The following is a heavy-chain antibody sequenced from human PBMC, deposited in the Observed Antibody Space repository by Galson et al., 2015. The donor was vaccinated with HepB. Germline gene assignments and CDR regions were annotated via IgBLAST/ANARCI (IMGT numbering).Heavy chain of an antibody. CDR1: GDSVSSNSAA. J-gene: IGHJ6*03. CDR3: ARGLGGKYSSSDLGYYYYYYMDV. CDR2: TYYRSKWYN. D-gene: IGHD6-6*01. V-gene: IGHV6-1*01. Sequence: CAISGDSVSSNSAAWNWIRQSPSRGLEWLGRTYYRSKWYNDYAVSVKSRITINPDTSKNQFSLQLNSVTPEDTAVYYCARGLGGKYSSSDLGYYYYYYMDVWGKGTTVTVSS.